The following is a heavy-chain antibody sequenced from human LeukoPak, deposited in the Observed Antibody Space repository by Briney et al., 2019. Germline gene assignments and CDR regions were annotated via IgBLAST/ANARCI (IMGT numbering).Heavy chain of an antibody. D-gene: IGHD4-23*01. CDR2: IYYNGNT. CDR3: ARTVGTHRFDY. V-gene: IGHV4-39*01. J-gene: IGHJ4*02. CDR1: GGSISSSDYY. Sequence: SETLSLTCTVSGGSISSSDYYWGWIRQPPGERLEWIGTIYYNGNTYYNPSLQSRVIIPVDTSNNQFSLKLTSVTAPDTAVYYCARTVGTHRFDYWGQGILVTVSS.